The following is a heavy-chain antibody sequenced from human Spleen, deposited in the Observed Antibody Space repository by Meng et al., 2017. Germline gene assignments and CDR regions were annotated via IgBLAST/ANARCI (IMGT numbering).Heavy chain of an antibody. D-gene: IGHD2-2*01. J-gene: IGHJ6*02. CDR2: IYHSGST. CDR3: ARKRLGYCSSTSCYSPDYYYYGMDV. V-gene: IGHV4-4*02. CDR1: GGSISSSNW. Sequence: GSLRLSCAVSGGSISSSNWWSWVRQPPGKGLEWIGEIYHSGSTNYNPSLKSRVTISVDKSKNQFSLKLSSVTAADTAVYYCARKRLGYCSSTSCYSPDYYYYGMDVWGQGTTVTVSS.